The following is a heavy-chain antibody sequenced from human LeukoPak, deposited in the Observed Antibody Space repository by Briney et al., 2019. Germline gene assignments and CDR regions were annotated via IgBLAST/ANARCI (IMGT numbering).Heavy chain of an antibody. CDR3: AKGDSSGYPRHYMDV. D-gene: IGHD3-22*01. Sequence: GGSLRLSCAASGFTFDDYAMHWVRQAPGKGLEWVSGISWNSGSIGYADSVKGRFTISRDNAKNSLYLQMNSLRAEDMALYYCAKGDSSGYPRHYMDVWGKGTTVTVSS. V-gene: IGHV3-9*03. CDR2: ISWNSGSI. J-gene: IGHJ6*03. CDR1: GFTFDDYA.